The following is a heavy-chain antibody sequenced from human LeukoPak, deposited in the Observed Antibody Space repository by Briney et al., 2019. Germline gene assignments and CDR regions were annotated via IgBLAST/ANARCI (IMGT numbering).Heavy chain of an antibody. CDR3: ARGAAASY. CDR2: IYYSGST. CDR1: GYSISSGYY. J-gene: IGHJ4*02. D-gene: IGHD6-25*01. Sequence: SETLSLTCTVSGYSISSGYYWSWIRQPPGKGLEYIGYIYYSGSTNYNPSLKSRVTISVDTSKNQFSLKLSSVTAADTAVYYCARGAAASYWGQGTLVTVSS. V-gene: IGHV4-61*01.